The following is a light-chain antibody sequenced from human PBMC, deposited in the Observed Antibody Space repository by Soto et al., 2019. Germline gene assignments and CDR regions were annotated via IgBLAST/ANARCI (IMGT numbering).Light chain of an antibody. CDR3: QQYDDLPLT. V-gene: IGKV1-33*01. Sequence: DIHITHSPATLSVSVVDRXTXXXXASQTISSWLAWYQQKPGKAPKLLIYDASNLESGVPSRFSGSGSGTDFSFTISSLQPEDIATYFCQQYDDLPLTFGGGTKVHIK. CDR2: DAS. J-gene: IGKJ4*01. CDR1: QTISSW.